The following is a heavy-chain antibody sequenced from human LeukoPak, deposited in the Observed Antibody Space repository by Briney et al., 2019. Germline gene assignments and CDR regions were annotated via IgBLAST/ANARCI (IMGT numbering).Heavy chain of an antibody. CDR2: IYYSGST. CDR3: ARVSSSSWYYFGY. J-gene: IGHJ4*02. CDR1: GGSISSYY. V-gene: IGHV4-59*01. Sequence: SETLSLTCTVSGGSISSYYWSWIRQPPGKGLEWIGYIYYSGSTNYNPSLKSRVTISVDTSKNQFSLKLSSVTAADTAVYYCARVSSSSWYYFGYWGQGTLVTVSS. D-gene: IGHD6-13*01.